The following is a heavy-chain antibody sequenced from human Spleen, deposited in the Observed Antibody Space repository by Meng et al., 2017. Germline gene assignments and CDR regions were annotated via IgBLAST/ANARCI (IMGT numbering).Heavy chain of an antibody. CDR3: ARGAIATIRSLDP. V-gene: IGHV4-34*01. J-gene: IGHJ5*02. CDR1: GGAFIDHS. Sequence: QVQLQQWGGGRLKPYEPLSLTCSFVGGAFIDHSWTWIRQSPGKGLEWIGEIEYSGSTNYNPSLQSRVTVSVDTIKKQFSLKLTSLTAADTAVYYCARGAIATIRSLDPWGQGTLVTVSS. D-gene: IGHD2-2*02. CDR2: IEYSGST.